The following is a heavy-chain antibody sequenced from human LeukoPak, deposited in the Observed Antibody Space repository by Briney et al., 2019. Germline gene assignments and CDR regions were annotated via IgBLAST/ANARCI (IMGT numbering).Heavy chain of an antibody. D-gene: IGHD3-22*01. CDR1: GITFSGSG. J-gene: IGHJ1*01. CDR2: ISGSGSNT. Sequence: GGSLRLSCAASGITFSGSGMSWARQAPGKGLEWVSTISGSGSNTHYADSVKGRFTISRDNSKNTLYLQMNSLRAEDTAVYYCAKDRAYYDSPKGYFQHWGQGTLVTVSS. V-gene: IGHV3-23*01. CDR3: AKDRAYYDSPKGYFQH.